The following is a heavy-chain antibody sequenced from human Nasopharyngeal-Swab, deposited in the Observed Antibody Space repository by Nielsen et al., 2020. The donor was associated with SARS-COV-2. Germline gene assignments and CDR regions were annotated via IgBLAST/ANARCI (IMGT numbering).Heavy chain of an antibody. Sequence: GGSLRLSCAASGFTFENYAMAWVRQAPGKGLECVSSISGSGRASYYAESVQGRLTISRDNSKNTLYLEIRSLRGDDTALYYCAKATYRFCFDSWGQGTLVTVSS. J-gene: IGHJ5*01. CDR2: ISGSGRAS. CDR3: AKATYRFCFDS. D-gene: IGHD4-11*01. V-gene: IGHV3-23*01. CDR1: GFTFENYA.